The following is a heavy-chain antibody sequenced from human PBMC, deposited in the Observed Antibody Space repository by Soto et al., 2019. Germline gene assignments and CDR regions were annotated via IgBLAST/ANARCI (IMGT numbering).Heavy chain of an antibody. CDR2: ISSSSSTI. Sequence: GGSLRLSCAASGFTFSSYSMNWVRQAPGKGLEWVSYISSSSSTIYYADSVKGRFTISRDNAKNSLYLQMNSLRAEDTAVYYGARVRGVIVYYFDYWGQGTLVTVSS. CDR3: ARVRGVIVYYFDY. D-gene: IGHD3-10*01. J-gene: IGHJ4*02. CDR1: GFTFSSYS. V-gene: IGHV3-48*01.